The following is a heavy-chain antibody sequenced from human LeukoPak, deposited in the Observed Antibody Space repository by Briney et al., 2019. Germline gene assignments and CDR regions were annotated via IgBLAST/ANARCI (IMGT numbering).Heavy chain of an antibody. CDR3: ARGRDGYNLVDAFDI. CDR2: ISGSGGST. D-gene: IGHD5-24*01. CDR1: GFTFSSYG. J-gene: IGHJ3*02. Sequence: GGSLRLSCAASGFTFSSYGMSWVRQAPGKGLEWVSAISGSGGSTYYADSVKGRFTISRDNAKNSLYLQMNSLRPEDTAVYYCARGRDGYNLVDAFDIWGQGIMVTVSS. V-gene: IGHV3-23*01.